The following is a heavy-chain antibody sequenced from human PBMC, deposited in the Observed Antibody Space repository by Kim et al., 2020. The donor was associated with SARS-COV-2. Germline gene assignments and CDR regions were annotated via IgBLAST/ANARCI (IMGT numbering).Heavy chain of an antibody. Sequence: SETLSLTCTVSGGSISSSSYYWGWIRQPPGKGLEWIGSIYYSGSTYYNPSLKSRVTISVDTSKNQFSLKLSSVTAADTAVYYCARRGGYQLRNPYYFDYWGQGTLVTVSS. CDR1: GGSISSSSYY. V-gene: IGHV4-39*01. D-gene: IGHD2-2*01. J-gene: IGHJ4*02. CDR3: ARRGGYQLRNPYYFDY. CDR2: IYYSGST.